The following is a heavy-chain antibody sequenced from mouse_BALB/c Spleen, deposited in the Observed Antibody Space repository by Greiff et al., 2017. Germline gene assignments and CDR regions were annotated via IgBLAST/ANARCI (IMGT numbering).Heavy chain of an antibody. CDR2: INSNGGST. CDR3: ARNRYDAWFAY. J-gene: IGHJ3*01. V-gene: IGHV5-6-3*01. Sequence: EVKLMESGGGLVQPGGSLKLSCAASGFTFSSYGMSWVRQTPDKRLELVATINSNGGSTYYPDSVKGRFTISRDNAKNTLYLQMSSLKSEDTAMYYCARNRYDAWFAYWGQGTLVTVSA. CDR1: GFTFSSYG. D-gene: IGHD2-14*01.